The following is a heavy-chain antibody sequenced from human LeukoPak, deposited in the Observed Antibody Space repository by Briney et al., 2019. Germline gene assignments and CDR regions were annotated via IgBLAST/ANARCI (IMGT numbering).Heavy chain of an antibody. V-gene: IGHV3-23*01. Sequence: PGGSLRLSCAASGLTFSDHAMGWVRQAPGKGPEWVSAIGGRGGSTYYADSLGGRFTISRDNSKDMVYLQMNSLKVEDTATYYCGKEGGAWGQGTKVTVSS. CDR1: GLTFSDHA. CDR2: IGGRGGST. CDR3: GKEGGA. J-gene: IGHJ5*02. D-gene: IGHD3-16*01.